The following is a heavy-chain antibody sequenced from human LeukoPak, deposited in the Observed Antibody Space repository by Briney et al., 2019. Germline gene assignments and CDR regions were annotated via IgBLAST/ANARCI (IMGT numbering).Heavy chain of an antibody. J-gene: IGHJ4*02. V-gene: IGHV3-23*01. CDR1: GFTFSSHG. Sequence: PGGSLRLSCVASGFTFSSHGIHWVRQAPGKGLEWVSAISGSGGSTYYADSVKGRYTISRDNSKNTLYLQMNSLRAEDTAVYYCAKDRIYYYGSGKGYFDYWGQGTLVTVSS. D-gene: IGHD3-10*01. CDR3: AKDRIYYYGSGKGYFDY. CDR2: ISGSGGST.